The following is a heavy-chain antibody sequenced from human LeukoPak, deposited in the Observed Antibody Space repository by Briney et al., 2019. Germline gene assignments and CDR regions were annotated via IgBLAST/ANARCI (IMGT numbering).Heavy chain of an antibody. J-gene: IGHJ4*02. CDR2: INPGESEK. CDR1: GFTFSDYW. Sequence: GGSLRLSCTVSGFTFSDYWFSWVRQAPGKGLEWVANINPGESEKYYVDSVKGRFTISRDNAKSSLYLQMNSLRVDDTAIYYCVTERNREGGCWGQGTLVTVSS. CDR3: VTERNREGGC. D-gene: IGHD1-14*01. V-gene: IGHV3-7*04.